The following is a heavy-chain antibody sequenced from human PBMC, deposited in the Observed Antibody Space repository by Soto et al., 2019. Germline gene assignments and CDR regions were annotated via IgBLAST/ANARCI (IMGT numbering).Heavy chain of an antibody. CDR3: AYASHQGSGSPLDY. Sequence: SETLSLTCAVSGGSISSCGYSWSWLRQPPGKGLEWIGYIYHSGSTYYNPSLKIRVTITVDRSKNQFSLKLSSVTTADTAVYYCAYASHQGSGSPLDYWGQGTLVTVSS. J-gene: IGHJ4*02. CDR2: IYHSGST. V-gene: IGHV4-30-2*01. CDR1: GGSISSCGYS. D-gene: IGHD3-10*01.